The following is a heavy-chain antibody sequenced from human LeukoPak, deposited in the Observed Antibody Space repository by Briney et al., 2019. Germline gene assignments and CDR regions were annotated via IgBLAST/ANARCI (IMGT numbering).Heavy chain of an antibody. D-gene: IGHD3-3*01. J-gene: IGHJ4*02. Sequence: GGSLRLSCAASGFTLSDYGMSWVRQVPGRGLEWVSTINFNGVNTHYADSLEGRFTISRDNSKSTLYLQMNSLRVEDTAVCFCVGDFGNPLLFDCWGQGALVTVSS. CDR1: GFTLSDYG. V-gene: IGHV3-23*05. CDR3: VGDFGNPLLFDC. CDR2: INFNGVNT.